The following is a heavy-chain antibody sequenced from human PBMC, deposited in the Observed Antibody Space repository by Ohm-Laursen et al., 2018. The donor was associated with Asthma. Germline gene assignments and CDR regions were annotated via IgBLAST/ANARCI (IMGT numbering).Heavy chain of an antibody. Sequence: TLSLTCTVSGDSISSGNNYWSWIRQHPGKGLEWIGYIYYSGITYSNPSLRSRVSISVDTSKNQFSLKLSPVTAADTAVYYCARVNYGGPLDYWGPGALVTVSS. D-gene: IGHD4-23*01. CDR3: ARVNYGGPLDY. CDR1: GDSISSGNNY. CDR2: IYYSGIT. J-gene: IGHJ4*02. V-gene: IGHV4-31*03.